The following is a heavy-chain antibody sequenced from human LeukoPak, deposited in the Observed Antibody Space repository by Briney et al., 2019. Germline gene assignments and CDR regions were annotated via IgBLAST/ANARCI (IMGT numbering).Heavy chain of an antibody. J-gene: IGHJ5*02. Sequence: PSETLSLTCAASGGSISSGGYSWSWIRQPPGKGLEWIGYIYHSGSTYYNPSLKSRVTISVDRSKNQFSLKLSSVTAADTAVYYCARGGTIFGVAGDWFDPWGQGTLVTVSS. D-gene: IGHD3-3*01. CDR3: ARGGTIFGVAGDWFDP. CDR1: GGSISSGGYS. V-gene: IGHV4-30-2*01. CDR2: IYHSGST.